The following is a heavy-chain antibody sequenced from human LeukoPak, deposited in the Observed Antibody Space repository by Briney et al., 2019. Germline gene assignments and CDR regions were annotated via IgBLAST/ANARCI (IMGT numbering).Heavy chain of an antibody. CDR2: ISYDGSNK. CDR3: ARDKNNSSLYYYYYYGMDV. J-gene: IGHJ6*02. Sequence: GRSLRLSCAASGFTFSSYAMHWVRQAPGKGLEWVAVISYDGSNKYYADPVKGRFTISRDNSKNTLYLQMNSLRAEDTAVYYCARDKNNSSLYYYYYYGMDVWGQETTVTVSS. V-gene: IGHV3-30-3*01. D-gene: IGHD6-13*01. CDR1: GFTFSSYA.